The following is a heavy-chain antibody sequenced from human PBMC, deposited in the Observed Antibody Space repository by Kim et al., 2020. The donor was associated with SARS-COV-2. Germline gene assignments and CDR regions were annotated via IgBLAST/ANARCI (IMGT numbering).Heavy chain of an antibody. D-gene: IGHD3-22*01. CDR3: ASSADRTTMIVVAHYGMDV. CDR2: ISYDGGNK. Sequence: GGSLRLSCAASGFTFSSYAMHWVRQAPGKGLEWVAVISYDGGNKYYADSVKGRFTISRDNSKNTLYLQMNSLRAEDTAVYYCASSADRTTMIVVAHYGMDVWGQGTTVTVSS. CDR1: GFTFSSYA. J-gene: IGHJ6*02. V-gene: IGHV3-30-3*01.